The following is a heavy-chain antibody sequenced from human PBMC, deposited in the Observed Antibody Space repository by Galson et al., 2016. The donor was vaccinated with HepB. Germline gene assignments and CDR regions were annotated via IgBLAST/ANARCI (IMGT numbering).Heavy chain of an antibody. V-gene: IGHV3-30*04. J-gene: IGHJ4*02. CDR1: EFTFSTYA. D-gene: IGHD6-13*01. Sequence: SLRLSCAASEFTFSTYAIHWVRQAPGKGLEWVAVISYDGSNKYFADSVKGRFTISRDNSENTLYLQMNSLRAEDTAVYYCARGDRHSSSWWGFDYWGQGTLVTVSS. CDR2: ISYDGSNK. CDR3: ARGDRHSSSWWGFDY.